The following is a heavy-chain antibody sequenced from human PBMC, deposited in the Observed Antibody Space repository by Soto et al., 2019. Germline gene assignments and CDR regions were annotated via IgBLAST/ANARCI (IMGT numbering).Heavy chain of an antibody. Sequence: QVQLQESGPGLVKFSETLSLTCTVSGGFVSSDSYYWSWIRQPPGRGLEWIGNIYYTGSTNYNPSLKSRVTISLDTSKNQFSLKLSSVTAADTAVYYCAGALGGYGGIYYYYALDVWGQGTTVTVSS. V-gene: IGHV4-61*01. CDR2: IYYTGST. J-gene: IGHJ6*02. CDR3: AGALGGYGGIYYYYALDV. D-gene: IGHD4-17*01. CDR1: GGFVSSDSYY.